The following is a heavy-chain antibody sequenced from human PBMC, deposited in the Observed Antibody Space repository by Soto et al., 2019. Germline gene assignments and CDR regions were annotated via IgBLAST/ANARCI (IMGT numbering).Heavy chain of an antibody. V-gene: IGHV6-1*01. CDR2: TYYRSKWYN. CDR1: GDSVSSNSAA. J-gene: IGHJ5*02. D-gene: IGHD3-16*01. Sequence: SQTLSLTCAISGDSVSSNSAAWNWIRQSPSRGLEWLGRTYYRSKWYNDYAVSVKSRITINLDTSKNQFSLQLNSVTPEDTAVYYCARDGLRRWPMGGYWFDPWGQGTLVTVSS. CDR3: ARDGLRRWPMGGYWFDP.